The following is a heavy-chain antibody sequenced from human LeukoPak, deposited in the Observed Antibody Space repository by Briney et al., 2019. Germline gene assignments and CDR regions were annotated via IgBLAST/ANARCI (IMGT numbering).Heavy chain of an antibody. CDR1: GGSISSSYY. J-gene: IGHJ4*02. V-gene: IGHV4-39*02. D-gene: IGHD3-9*01. Sequence: SETLSLTCTVSGGSISSSYYWGWIRQPPGKGLEWIGSIYYSGSTYYNPSLKSRVTISVDTSKNQFSLKLSSVTAADTAVYYCARDAPQYYDILTGYSNFDYWGQGTLVTVSS. CDR2: IYYSGST. CDR3: ARDAPQYYDILTGYSNFDY.